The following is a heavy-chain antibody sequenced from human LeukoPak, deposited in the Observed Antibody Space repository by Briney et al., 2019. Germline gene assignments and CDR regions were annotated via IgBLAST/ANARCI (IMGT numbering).Heavy chain of an antibody. D-gene: IGHD2-15*01. CDR1: DGSFSGYY. Sequence: PSETLSLTCAVYDGSFSGYYWSWIRQPPGKGLEWIGEINHSGSTYYNPSLKSRVTISVRTSKNQFSLKLSSVTVADTAVYYCARLWSTYCSGGSCPHQPNYWGQGTLVTVSS. CDR2: INHSGST. V-gene: IGHV4-34*01. J-gene: IGHJ4*02. CDR3: ARLWSTYCSGGSCPHQPNY.